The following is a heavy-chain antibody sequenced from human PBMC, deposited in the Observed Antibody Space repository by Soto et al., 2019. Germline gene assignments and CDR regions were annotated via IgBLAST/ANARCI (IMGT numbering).Heavy chain of an antibody. CDR2: IYYSGET. V-gene: IGHV4-59*01. J-gene: IGHJ6*02. Sequence: QVSLQESGPGVVKPSETLSLTCTVSGDSISRYYWSWIRLSPGKVLVWIGYIYYSGETNYNPSVKSRVTISVDRTKDQFSLKLSSVTAADTVVYYCARDLGGEFLKGSGMDVWGQGNTVSVPS. CDR3: ARDLGGEFLKGSGMDV. D-gene: IGHD3-10*01. CDR1: GDSISRYY.